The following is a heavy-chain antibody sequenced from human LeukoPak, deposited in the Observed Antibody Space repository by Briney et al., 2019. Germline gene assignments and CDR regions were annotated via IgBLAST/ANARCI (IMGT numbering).Heavy chain of an antibody. Sequence: SETLSLTCTVSGGSISSYYWSWIRQPAGKGLEWIGRIYTSGSTNYNPSLKSRVTMSVDTSKNQFSLKLSSVTAADTAVYYCAAGWTGPLDSSSWLPFDYWGQGTLVTVSS. CDR1: GGSISSYY. V-gene: IGHV4-4*07. CDR3: AAGWTGPLDSSSWLPFDY. J-gene: IGHJ4*02. CDR2: IYTSGST. D-gene: IGHD6-13*01.